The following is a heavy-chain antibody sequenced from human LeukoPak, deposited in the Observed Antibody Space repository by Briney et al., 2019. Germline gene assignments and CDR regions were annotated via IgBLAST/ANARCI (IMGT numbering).Heavy chain of an antibody. D-gene: IGHD2-2*01. J-gene: IGHJ4*02. CDR1: GFTFSSYA. CDR3: ARDRGYCRGTTCYAYYFDS. Sequence: GGSLSLSCAASGFTFSSYAMSWVRQAPGKGLEWVSAISGSGGSTYYADSVKGRFTISRDNSKNTLYLQMNSLRAEDTAVYYCARDRGYCRGTTCYAYYFDSWGQGTLVTVSS. V-gene: IGHV3-23*01. CDR2: ISGSGGST.